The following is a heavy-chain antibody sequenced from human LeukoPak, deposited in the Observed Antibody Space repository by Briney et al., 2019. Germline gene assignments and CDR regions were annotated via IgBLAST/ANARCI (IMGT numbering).Heavy chain of an antibody. Sequence: SETLSLTCTVSGGSISSYYWSWIRQPAGKGLEWIGRIYTSGSTNYNPSLKSRVTMSVDTSKNQFSLKLSSVTAADTAVYYCARDPEYYDILTGYHRYYMDVRGKGTTVTVSS. CDR1: GGSISSYY. CDR3: ARDPEYYDILTGYHRYYMDV. D-gene: IGHD3-9*01. CDR2: IYTSGST. J-gene: IGHJ6*03. V-gene: IGHV4-4*07.